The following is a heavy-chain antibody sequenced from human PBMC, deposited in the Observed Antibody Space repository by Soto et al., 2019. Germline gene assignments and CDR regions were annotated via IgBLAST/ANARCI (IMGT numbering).Heavy chain of an antibody. CDR1: GFTSSSYG. D-gene: IGHD3-22*01. Sequence: GGSLRLSCAASGFTSSSYGMHWVRQAPGKGLEWVAVISYDGSNKYYADSVKGRFTISKDNSKNTLYLQMNSLRAEDTAVYYCARGARRITMIVVAGLFDYWGQGTLVTVSS. CDR3: ARGARRITMIVVAGLFDY. V-gene: IGHV3-30*03. J-gene: IGHJ4*02. CDR2: ISYDGSNK.